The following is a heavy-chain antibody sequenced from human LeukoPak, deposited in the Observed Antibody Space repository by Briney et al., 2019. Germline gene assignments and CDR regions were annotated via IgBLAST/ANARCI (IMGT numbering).Heavy chain of an antibody. V-gene: IGHV4-39*07. Sequence: ASETLSLTCTVSGGSISSSSYYWGWIRQPPGKGLEWIGSIYYSGGTYYNPSLKSRVTISVDTSKNQFSLKLSSVTAADTAVYYCARYDYGSGSYPLDYWGQGTLVTVSS. J-gene: IGHJ4*02. CDR3: ARYDYGSGSYPLDY. CDR1: GGSISSSSYY. D-gene: IGHD3-10*01. CDR2: IYYSGGT.